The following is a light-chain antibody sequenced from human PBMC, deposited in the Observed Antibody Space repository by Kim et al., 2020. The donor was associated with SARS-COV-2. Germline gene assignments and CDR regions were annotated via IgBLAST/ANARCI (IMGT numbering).Light chain of an antibody. Sequence: SSELTQDPAVSVALGQTVRISCQGDSLRSYYATWYQQKPGQSPVLVIYGKNNRPSVIPDRFSGSSSGNTASLTSTGAQAEDEADYYCKSRDSSGKVVFGGGTQLTVL. CDR3: KSRDSSGKVV. J-gene: IGLJ2*01. CDR2: GKN. V-gene: IGLV3-19*01. CDR1: SLRSYY.